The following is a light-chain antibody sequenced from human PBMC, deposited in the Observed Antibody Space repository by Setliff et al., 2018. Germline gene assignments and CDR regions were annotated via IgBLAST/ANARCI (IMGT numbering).Light chain of an antibody. V-gene: IGKV4-1*01. CDR3: QQYYSTPLT. J-gene: IGKJ4*01. CDR2: WAS. CDR1: QTVLFSSNNKNY. Sequence: DIVLTQSPDSLAASLGERATINCKSSQTVLFSSNNKNYLAWYQQKSGQPPKLLFYWASTRESGVPDRFSGSGSGTDFTLTINSLQAEDVAVYYCQQYYSTPLTFGGGTKVDIK.